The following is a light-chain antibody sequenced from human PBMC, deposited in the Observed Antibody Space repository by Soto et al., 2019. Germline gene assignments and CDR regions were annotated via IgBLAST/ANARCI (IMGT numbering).Light chain of an antibody. J-gene: IGLJ2*01. V-gene: IGLV2-14*01. CDR3: SSYTSSSTLV. CDR2: EVS. CDR1: SSDVGGYNY. Sequence: QSALTQPASVSGSPGQSITISCTGSSSDVGGYNYVSWYQQHPGKAPKLMIYEVSNRPSGISNRFSGSKSGNTASLTLSGLQAEDEADIYCSSYTSSSTLVFGGGTKVTVL.